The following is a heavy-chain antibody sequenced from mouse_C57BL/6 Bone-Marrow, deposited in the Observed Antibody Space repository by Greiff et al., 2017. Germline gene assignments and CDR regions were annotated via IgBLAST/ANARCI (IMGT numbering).Heavy chain of an antibody. J-gene: IGHJ2*01. CDR1: GFTFSDYY. CDR2: ISNGGGST. CDR3: ARQGYDGLDY. D-gene: IGHD2-3*01. V-gene: IGHV5-12*01. Sequence: EVQGVESGGGLVQPGGSLKLSCAASGFTFSDYYMYWVRQTPEKRLEWVAYISNGGGSTYYPDTVKGRFTISRDNAKNTLYLQMSRLKSEDTAMYYCARQGYDGLDYWGQGTTLTVSS.